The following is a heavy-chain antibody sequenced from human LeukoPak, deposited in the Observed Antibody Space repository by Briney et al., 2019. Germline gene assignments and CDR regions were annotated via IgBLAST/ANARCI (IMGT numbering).Heavy chain of an antibody. J-gene: IGHJ4*02. CDR1: GGSISSSSYY. CDR3: AESDSSGYPYDY. Sequence: SETLSLTCTVSGGSISSSSYYWGWIRQPPGKGLEWIGSIYYSGSTYYNPSLKSRVTISVGTSKNQFSLKLSSVTAADTAVYYCAESDSSGYPYDYWGQGTLVTVSS. CDR2: IYYSGST. V-gene: IGHV4-39*01. D-gene: IGHD3-22*01.